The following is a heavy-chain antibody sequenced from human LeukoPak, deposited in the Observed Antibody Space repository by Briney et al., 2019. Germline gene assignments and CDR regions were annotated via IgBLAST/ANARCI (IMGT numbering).Heavy chain of an antibody. J-gene: IGHJ3*02. D-gene: IGHD3-22*01. CDR1: GGTFSSYA. Sequence: SVKVSCKASGGTFSSYAISWVRHAPGQGLEWMGGIIPIFGTANYAQKFQGRVTITTDESTSTAYMELSSLRSEDTAVYYCARELAMIGRDAFDIWGQGTMVTVSS. CDR2: IIPIFGTA. V-gene: IGHV1-69*05. CDR3: ARELAMIGRDAFDI.